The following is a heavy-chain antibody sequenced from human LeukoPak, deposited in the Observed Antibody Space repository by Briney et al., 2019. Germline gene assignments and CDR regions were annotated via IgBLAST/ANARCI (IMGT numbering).Heavy chain of an antibody. Sequence: SETLSLTCTVSGGSISSYYWSGIRQPPGKGLEWIGYIYYSGSTNYNTSLKSLVTTSVDTCTNPFSLRLSSVTAADTAVYYCARGVAARPDAFDIWGQGTMVTVSS. CDR1: GGSISSYY. CDR3: ARGVAARPDAFDI. CDR2: IYYSGST. J-gene: IGHJ3*02. D-gene: IGHD6-6*01. V-gene: IGHV4-59*01.